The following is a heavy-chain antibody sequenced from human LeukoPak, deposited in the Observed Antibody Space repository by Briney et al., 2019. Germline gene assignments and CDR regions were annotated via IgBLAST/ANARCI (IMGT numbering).Heavy chain of an antibody. V-gene: IGHV1-69*05. D-gene: IGHD2-2*01. J-gene: IGHJ3*02. CDR3: ARWNSDDIVVVPAGYYAFDI. CDR1: GGTFSSYA. CDR2: IIPIFGTA. Sequence: ASVKVSCKASGGTFSSYAISWVRQAPGQGLEWMGGIIPIFGTANYAQKFQGRVTITTDESTSTAYMELSSLRSEDTAVYYCARWNSDDIVVVPAGYYAFDIWGQGTMVTVSS.